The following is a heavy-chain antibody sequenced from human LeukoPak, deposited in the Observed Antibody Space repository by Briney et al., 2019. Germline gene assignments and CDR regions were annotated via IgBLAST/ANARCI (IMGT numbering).Heavy chain of an antibody. D-gene: IGHD3-10*01. Sequence: ASVKVSCKASGYTFTGYYMHWVRQAPGQGLEWMGWINPNSGGTNYAQKFQGRVTMTRDTSISTAYMELSRLRSDDTAVYYCARVSPWFGEPMGWFDPWGQGTLVTVSS. V-gene: IGHV1-2*02. J-gene: IGHJ5*02. CDR3: ARVSPWFGEPMGWFDP. CDR1: GYTFTGYY. CDR2: INPNSGGT.